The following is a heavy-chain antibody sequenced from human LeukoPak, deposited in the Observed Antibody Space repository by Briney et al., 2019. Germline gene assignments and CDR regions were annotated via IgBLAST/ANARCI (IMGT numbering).Heavy chain of an antibody. D-gene: IGHD2-2*01. CDR1: GYTFTGYY. J-gene: IGHJ4*02. CDR2: INPNSGGT. Sequence: GASVKVSCKASGYTFTGYYMHWVRQAPGQGLEWMGWINPNSGGTNYAQKFQGRVTMTRNTSISTAYMELSRPRSDDTAVYYCARVCSSTSCYDDYWGQGTLVTVSS. CDR3: ARVCSSTSCYDDY. V-gene: IGHV1-2*02.